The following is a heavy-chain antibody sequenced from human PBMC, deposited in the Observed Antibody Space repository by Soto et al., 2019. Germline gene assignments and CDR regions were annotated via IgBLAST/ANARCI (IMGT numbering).Heavy chain of an antibody. CDR1: GGSRGRGPYS. D-gene: IGHD1-1*01. V-gene: IGHV4-30-2*01. J-gene: IGHJ6*01. CDR2: SYHDGTT. CDR3: ARLSPTGNFGLEV. Sequence: QLQLQESGSGLVKPSQTLSLTCTVSGGSRGRGPYSWNWVRQPPGKGLEWIGYSYHDGTTSYNPSPDNRGTISVDSAEKQFSLNLTSGTAADTAVYFCARLSPTGNFGLEVWGPGTTVIVSS.